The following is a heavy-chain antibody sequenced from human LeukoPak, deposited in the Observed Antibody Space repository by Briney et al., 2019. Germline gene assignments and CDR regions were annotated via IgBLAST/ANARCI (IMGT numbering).Heavy chain of an antibody. V-gene: IGHV1-2*02. D-gene: IGHD4-17*01. Sequence: ASVKVSCKASGYTFIGYYIHWVRQAPGQGLEWRGWINPNNRGTNYAQKFQGRVTMNTDTSTSTAYMELRSLRSDGAAVYYCAIGGDSDYGDYLDYWGQGTLVTVSS. CDR2: INPNNRGT. CDR3: AIGGDSDYGDYLDY. J-gene: IGHJ4*02. CDR1: GYTFIGYY.